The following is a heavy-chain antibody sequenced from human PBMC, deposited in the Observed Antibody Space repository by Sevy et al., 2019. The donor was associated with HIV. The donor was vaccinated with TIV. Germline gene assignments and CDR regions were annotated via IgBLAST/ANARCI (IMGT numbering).Heavy chain of an antibody. V-gene: IGHV4-38-2*02. J-gene: IGHJ4*02. CDR1: NSSISSGYF. D-gene: IGHD2-15*01. CDR3: ARVSGGNADY. CDR2: IFHSGRT. Sequence: SETLSLTCSVSNSSISSGYFWAWIQQPPGKGLEWIGSIFHSGRTYYNPSLKSRVTISVDTSKNQFSLRLTSVTAADTAVYYCARVSGGNADYWGQGTLVTVSS.